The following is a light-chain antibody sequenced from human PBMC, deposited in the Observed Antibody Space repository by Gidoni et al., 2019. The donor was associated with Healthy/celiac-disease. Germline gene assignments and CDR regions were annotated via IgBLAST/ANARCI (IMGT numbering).Light chain of an antibody. CDR1: QSVSSY. Sequence: DIVLSQSPATLSLSPGERATLSCRASQSVSSYLAWYQQKPGQAPRLLIYDASNRATGIPARFSGSGSGTDFTLTISSLEPEDFAVYYCQQRSNWRITFXGXTKVEIK. CDR3: QQRSNWRIT. V-gene: IGKV3-11*01. CDR2: DAS. J-gene: IGKJ4*01.